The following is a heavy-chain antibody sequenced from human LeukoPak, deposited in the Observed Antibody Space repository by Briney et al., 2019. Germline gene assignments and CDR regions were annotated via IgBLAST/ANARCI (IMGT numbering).Heavy chain of an antibody. D-gene: IGHD2-8*01. CDR3: ATSVVLTPPFDY. CDR2: FDPEDGET. CDR1: GYTLTELS. J-gene: IGHJ4*02. Sequence: ASVKVSCKVSGYTLTELSMHWVRQAPGKGLEWMGGFDPEDGETIYAQKFQGRVTMTEDASTDTAYMELSSLRSEDTAVYYCATSVVLTPPFDYWGRGTLVTVSS. V-gene: IGHV1-24*01.